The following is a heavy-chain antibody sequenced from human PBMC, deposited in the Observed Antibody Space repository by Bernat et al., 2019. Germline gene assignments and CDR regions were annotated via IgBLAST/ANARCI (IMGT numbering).Heavy chain of an antibody. Sequence: KASGYTFNSHGISWVRQTPGQCLEWMGWISGYNGNTKYAQKLQGRVTMTTDTSTSAAYMELRRLRSDDTAVDYCAGDGGGRAVRGSRHDFDYGGKGILV. D-gene: IGHD3-16*01. CDR1: GYTFNSHG. V-gene: IGHV1-18*01. CDR2: ISGYNGNT. CDR3: AGDGGGRAVRGSRHDFDY. J-gene: IGHJ4*02.